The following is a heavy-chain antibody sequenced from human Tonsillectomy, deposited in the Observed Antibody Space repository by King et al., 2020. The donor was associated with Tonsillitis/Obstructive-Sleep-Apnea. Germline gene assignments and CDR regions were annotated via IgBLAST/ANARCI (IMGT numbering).Heavy chain of an antibody. CDR1: GYSFTSYW. CDR3: AGRGVTGYYYYYYMDV. D-gene: IGHD2-21*02. J-gene: IGHJ6*03. V-gene: IGHV5-51*01. CDR2: IYPGDSDT. Sequence: VQLVESGAEVKKPGESLKISCKGSGYSFTSYWIGWVRQMPGKGLEWMGFIYPGDSDTRYSPSFQGQVTISVDKSISTAYLQWSSLKASDTALYYCAGRGVTGYYYYYYMDVWGKGTTVTVSS.